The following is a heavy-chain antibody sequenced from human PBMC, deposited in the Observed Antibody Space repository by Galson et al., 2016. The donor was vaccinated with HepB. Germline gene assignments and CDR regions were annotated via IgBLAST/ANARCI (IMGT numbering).Heavy chain of an antibody. J-gene: IGHJ5*02. CDR1: GDSVSSTGAS. V-gene: IGHV6-1*01. D-gene: IGHD2/OR15-2a*01. CDR2: TYYRSKWYN. Sequence: CAISGDSVSSTGASWNWIRQSPSRGLEWLGRTYYRSKWYNSYAVSVDGRITINPDTSKNQFSLQLNPVTPEDTAVYYCARSPLWGRPTFSSWGQGTLVTVSS. CDR3: ARSPLWGRPTFSS.